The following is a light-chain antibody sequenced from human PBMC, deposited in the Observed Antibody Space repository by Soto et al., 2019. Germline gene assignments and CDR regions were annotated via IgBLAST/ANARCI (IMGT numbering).Light chain of an antibody. V-gene: IGKV1-5*03. CDR3: QQYNDNWT. CDR1: QSISSW. Sequence: DIQMTQSPSTLSASVGDRVTITCRASQSISSWLAWYQQKPGQAPKLLIYKASTLQSGVPSRFSGSGSGTEFTLAISSLQPDDSATDYCQQYNDNWTFGQGTKVEIK. J-gene: IGKJ1*01. CDR2: KAS.